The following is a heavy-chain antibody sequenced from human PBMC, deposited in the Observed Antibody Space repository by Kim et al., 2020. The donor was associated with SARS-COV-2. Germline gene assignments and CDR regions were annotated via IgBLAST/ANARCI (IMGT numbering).Heavy chain of an antibody. CDR1: GFTVSSNY. CDR2: IYSGGST. V-gene: IGHV3-53*01. J-gene: IGHJ3*02. CDR3: ARAYYGSGSRWGDAFDI. D-gene: IGHD3-10*01. Sequence: GGSLRLSCAASGFTVSSNYMSWVRQAPGKGLEWVSVIYSGGSTYYADSVKGRFTISRDNSKNTLYLQMNSLRAEDTAMYYCARAYYGSGSRWGDAFDIWGQGTMVTVSS.